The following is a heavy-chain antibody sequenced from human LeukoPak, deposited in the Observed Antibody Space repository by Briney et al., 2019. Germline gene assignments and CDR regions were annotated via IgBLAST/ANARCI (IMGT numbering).Heavy chain of an antibody. D-gene: IGHD3-16*02. CDR3: ARDLRLGELSSSGIDY. J-gene: IGHJ4*02. V-gene: IGHV3-7*01. CDR1: GFTLRSYC. Sequence: GGSLRLSCAASGFTLRSYCMSWVRQAPGKGLEVVANKNQHGSRKYYVEAVRRRFTISGENTKNSLPLQMNRLRAEDTAVYYCARDLRLGELSSSGIDYWGQGPLVTVSS. CDR2: KNQHGSRK.